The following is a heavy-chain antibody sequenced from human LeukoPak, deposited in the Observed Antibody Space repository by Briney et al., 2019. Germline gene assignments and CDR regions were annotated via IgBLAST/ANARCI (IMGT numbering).Heavy chain of an antibody. Sequence: ASVKVSCKASGYTFTGYYMHWVRQAPGQGLEWMGWINPNSGGTNYAQKFQGRVTMTRDTSISTAYMELSRLRSDDTAVYYCARGRPVGRRDGYKKVNDDFDIWGQGTMVTVSS. CDR2: INPNSGGT. CDR1: GYTFTGYY. J-gene: IGHJ3*02. D-gene: IGHD5-24*01. V-gene: IGHV1-2*02. CDR3: ARGRPVGRRDGYKKVNDDFDI.